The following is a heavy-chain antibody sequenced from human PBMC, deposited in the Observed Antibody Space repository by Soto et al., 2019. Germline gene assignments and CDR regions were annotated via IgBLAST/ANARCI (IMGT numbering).Heavy chain of an antibody. CDR3: AQDASTVIARFDH. CDR2: VTYDGKNE. J-gene: IGHJ4*02. D-gene: IGHD4-4*01. CDR1: GFTFSDFG. V-gene: IGHV3-30*18. Sequence: QVELVESGGGVVQSGRSLRLSCAASGFTFSDFGIHWVRQAPGKGLEWVAPVTYDGKNEFYADSVKGRFSISRENSRNTVSLQRIGVRPEDTALYYCAQDASTVIARFDHWGQGTLVTVSS.